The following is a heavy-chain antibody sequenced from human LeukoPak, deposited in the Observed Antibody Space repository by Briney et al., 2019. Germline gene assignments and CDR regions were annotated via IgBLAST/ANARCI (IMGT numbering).Heavy chain of an antibody. Sequence: PGGSLRLSCAASGFTVSSNYMSWVRQAPGKGLEWVSVIYSGGSTYYADSVKGRFTISRDTSKNTLFLQMNSLRVEDTAVYYCARDAYGMDVWGQGITVTVSS. J-gene: IGHJ6*02. V-gene: IGHV3-53*01. CDR3: ARDAYGMDV. CDR2: IYSGGST. CDR1: GFTVSSNY.